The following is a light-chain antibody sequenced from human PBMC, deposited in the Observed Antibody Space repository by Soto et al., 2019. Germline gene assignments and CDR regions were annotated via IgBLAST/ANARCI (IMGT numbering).Light chain of an antibody. CDR2: GNS. J-gene: IGLJ3*02. CDR1: SSNIGAGYD. CDR3: QSYDSSLRGWV. Sequence: QAVVTQPPSVSGAPGQRVTISCTGSSSNIGAGYDVHWYQQLPGTAPKLLIYGNSNRPSGVPDRFSGSKSGTSASLAITGFQAEDEADYYCQSYDSSLRGWVFGGGTKLTVL. V-gene: IGLV1-40*01.